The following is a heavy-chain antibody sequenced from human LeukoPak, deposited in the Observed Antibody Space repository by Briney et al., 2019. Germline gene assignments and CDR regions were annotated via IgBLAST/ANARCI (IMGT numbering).Heavy chain of an antibody. J-gene: IGHJ6*02. D-gene: IGHD3-3*01. CDR1: GGTFSSYA. V-gene: IGHV1-69*04. CDR3: ARIFGVVTRGGMDV. Sequence: ASVKVSCKASGGTFSSYAISWVRQAPGQGLEWMGRIIPILGIANYAQKFQGRVTITADKSTSTAYMELSSPRSEDTAVYYCARIFGVVTRGGMDVWGQGTTVTVSS. CDR2: IIPILGIA.